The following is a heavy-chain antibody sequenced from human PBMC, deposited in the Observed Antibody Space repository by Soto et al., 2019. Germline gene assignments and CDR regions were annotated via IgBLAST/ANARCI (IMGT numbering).Heavy chain of an antibody. Sequence: QDTLKESGPTLVEPTQTLTLTCTVSGLSLRTTGVGVGWVRQPPGKALEWLALLYWDDDQRYSPSLRSRLTIAKDISENQVVLTMTNMDTVDTATYYCVQSRCGGDCLEIYSSHAYNGLDVWGQGTTVTVSS. CDR1: GLSLRTTGVG. D-gene: IGHD2-21*02. CDR2: LYWDDDQ. V-gene: IGHV2-5*02. CDR3: VQSRCGGDCLEIYSSHAYNGLDV. J-gene: IGHJ6*02.